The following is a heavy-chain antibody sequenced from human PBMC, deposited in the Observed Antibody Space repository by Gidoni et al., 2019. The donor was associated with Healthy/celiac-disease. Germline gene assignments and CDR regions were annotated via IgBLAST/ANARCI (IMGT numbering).Heavy chain of an antibody. V-gene: IGHV1-24*01. CDR2: FDPEDGET. J-gene: IGHJ4*02. Sequence: QVQLVQSGAEVKKPGASVKVSCKVSGYTLTALSMHWGRQAPGKGLEWMGGFDPEDGETIYAQKFQGRVTMTEDTSTATAYMELSSLRSEDTAVYYCATEDGSSSPSRFDYWGQGTLVTVSS. CDR3: ATEDGSSSPSRFDY. D-gene: IGHD6-6*01. CDR1: GYTLTALS.